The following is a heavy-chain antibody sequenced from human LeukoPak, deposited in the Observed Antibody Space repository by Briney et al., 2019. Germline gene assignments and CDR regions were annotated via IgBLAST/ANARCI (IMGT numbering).Heavy chain of an antibody. CDR1: DSSFTTYW. D-gene: IGHD2-2*01. CDR3: ARRQGCSSSCCPPDY. Sequence: GDPLNISVRGSDSSFTTYWSGGVPQMPGRGLEGMGIIYAGNSDTRCTPSFQGQVTMSADKSINTAYQQWSSLKASDTGMYYCARRQGCSSSCCPPDYWGQGTLVTVSP. J-gene: IGHJ4*02. V-gene: IGHV5-51*01. CDR2: IYAGNSDT.